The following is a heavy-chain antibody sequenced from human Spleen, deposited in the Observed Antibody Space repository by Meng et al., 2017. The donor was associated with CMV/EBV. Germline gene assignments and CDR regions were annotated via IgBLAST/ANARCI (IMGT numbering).Heavy chain of an antibody. Sequence: SVKVSCKASGYTFTSYDINWVRQAPGRGLEWMGRIVPVFGITDYAQKFQGRVTITADKSTDTAHMEMSSLRSEDTAVYFCAMGRGYYYESWGQGTLVTVSS. D-gene: IGHD3-22*01. CDR1: GYTFTSYD. CDR3: AMGRGYYYES. CDR2: IVPVFGIT. J-gene: IGHJ4*02. V-gene: IGHV1-69*04.